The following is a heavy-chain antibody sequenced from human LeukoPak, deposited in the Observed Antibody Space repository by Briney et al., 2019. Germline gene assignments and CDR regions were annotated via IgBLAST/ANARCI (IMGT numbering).Heavy chain of an antibody. J-gene: IGHJ4*02. Sequence: PSETLSLTCTVSGGSISSGSYYWSWIRQPAGKGLEWIGRIYTSGGTNYNPSLKSRVTISVDTSKNQFSLKLSSVTAADTAVYYCASWFRRYFDYWGQGTLVTVSS. CDR3: ASWFRRYFDY. CDR2: IYTSGGT. D-gene: IGHD3-10*01. CDR1: GGSISSGSYY. V-gene: IGHV4-61*02.